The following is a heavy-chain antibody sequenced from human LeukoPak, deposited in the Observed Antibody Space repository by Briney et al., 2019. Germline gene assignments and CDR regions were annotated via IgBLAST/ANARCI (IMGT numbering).Heavy chain of an antibody. CDR3: ARRVAVGGLYYFDC. CDR1: GYRITSYW. D-gene: IGHD4-23*01. J-gene: IGHJ4*02. Sequence: GESLKISCKGSGYRITSYWIAWVRQMPGKGLEWMGIIYPSDSDTRYSPSFQGQVTISADRSINTAYLQWSSLKASDTAMYYCARRVAVGGLYYFDCWGQGTLVTVSS. CDR2: IYPSDSDT. V-gene: IGHV5-51*01.